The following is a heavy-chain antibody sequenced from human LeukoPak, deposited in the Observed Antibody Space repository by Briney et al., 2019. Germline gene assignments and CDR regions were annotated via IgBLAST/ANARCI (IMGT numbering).Heavy chain of an antibody. CDR2: ISGSGGST. V-gene: IGHV3-23*01. CDR3: ARTYSYNWFDP. CDR1: TFXXXA. Sequence: TFXXXAMSWVRQAPGKGLEWVSAISGSGGSTYYADSVKGRFTISRDNSKNTLYLQMNSLRAEDTAVYYCARTYSYNWFDPWGQGTLVTVSS. J-gene: IGHJ5*02. D-gene: IGHD4-4*01.